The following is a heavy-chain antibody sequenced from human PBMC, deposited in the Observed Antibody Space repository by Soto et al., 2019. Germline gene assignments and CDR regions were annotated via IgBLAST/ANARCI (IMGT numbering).Heavy chain of an antibody. CDR2: IYYSGST. J-gene: IGHJ6*02. V-gene: IGHV4-30-4*01. Sequence: SETLSLTCTVSGGSISSGDYYWSWVRQPPGKGLEWIGYIYYSGSTYYNPSLKSRVTISVDTSKNQFSLKLSSVTAADTAVYYCARAPIQYYYDSSGSSRGMDVWGQGTTVTVSS. D-gene: IGHD3-22*01. CDR1: GGSISSGDYY. CDR3: ARAPIQYYYDSSGSSRGMDV.